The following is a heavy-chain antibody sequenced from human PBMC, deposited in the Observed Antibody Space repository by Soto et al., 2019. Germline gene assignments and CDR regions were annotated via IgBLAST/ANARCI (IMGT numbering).Heavy chain of an antibody. CDR2: IKSKTDGGTT. CDR3: TTDRGGGSYRGYFDY. D-gene: IGHD1-26*01. CDR1: GFTFSNAW. Sequence: EVQLVESGGGLVKPGGSLRLSCAASGFTFSNAWMNWVRQAPGKGLEWVGRIKSKTDGGTTDYAAPVKGRFTISRDDSTNTMYLQMNSLKTEDTAVYYCTTDRGGGSYRGYFDYWGQGTLVTVSS. V-gene: IGHV3-15*07. J-gene: IGHJ4*02.